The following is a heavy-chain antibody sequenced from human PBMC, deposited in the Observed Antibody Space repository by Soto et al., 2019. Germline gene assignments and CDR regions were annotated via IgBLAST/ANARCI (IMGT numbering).Heavy chain of an antibody. CDR3: ARGHYRYAMDV. CDR2: IYHSGST. J-gene: IGHJ6*02. V-gene: IGHV4-28*01. Sequence: SLTCAVRCGSIVMNYWWASIRQSPGKGLVWIGYIYHSGSTYDNPSLKSRVTMSVNRSKNQFSLNLTSVTAADTAVYFCARGHYRYAMDVWGQGTTVTVSS. CDR1: CGSIVMNYW.